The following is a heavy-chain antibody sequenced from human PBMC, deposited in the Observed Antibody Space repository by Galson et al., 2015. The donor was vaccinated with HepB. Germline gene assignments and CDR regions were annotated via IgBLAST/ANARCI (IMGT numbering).Heavy chain of an antibody. CDR1: GCTFSSYA. CDR3: VKDRGSSSWWGGYFDY. V-gene: IGHV3-64D*06. CDR2: INRNGGRT. D-gene: IGHD6-13*01. Sequence: AQGLSCAVSGCTFSSYAMDWVRQAPGEGLEYVSAINRNGGRTYYADSVKGGFTVSRDNSKMTVYLQMSSLRVEDTAVYYCVKDRGSSSWWGGYFDYWGQGTLVTVSS. J-gene: IGHJ4*02.